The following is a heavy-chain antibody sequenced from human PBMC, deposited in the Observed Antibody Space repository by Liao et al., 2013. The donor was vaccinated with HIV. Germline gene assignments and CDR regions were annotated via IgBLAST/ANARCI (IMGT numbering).Heavy chain of an antibody. V-gene: IGHV4-39*07. CDR1: GGSMSLTSYY. Sequence: QWRLQESGPGVVKPSETLSLTCTVSGGSMSLTSYYWGWIRQPPGRGWSGLGASTMLGPTYYNPSLKSRLTISVDTSKNQFSLKLSSVTAADTAVYYCARTDQYYDYWNGYENWFDPWGQGTLVTVSS. CDR2: STMLGPT. CDR3: ARTDQYYDYWNGYENWFDP. D-gene: IGHD3-3*01. J-gene: IGHJ5*02.